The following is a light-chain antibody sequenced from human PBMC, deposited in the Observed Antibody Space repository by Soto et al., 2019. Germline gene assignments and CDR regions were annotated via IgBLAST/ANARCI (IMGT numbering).Light chain of an antibody. V-gene: IGKV3-11*01. CDR2: DAS. J-gene: IGKJ2*01. CDR1: QSVSSY. CDR3: QQRSNWPHT. Sequence: IVSTPSPATLSPSTRKRSTLSFRASQSVSSYIAWYQQKPGQAPRLLIYDASSRATGVPARFSGSGSGTGFTLTISSLEPEDFAVYYCQQRSNWPHTFGPG.